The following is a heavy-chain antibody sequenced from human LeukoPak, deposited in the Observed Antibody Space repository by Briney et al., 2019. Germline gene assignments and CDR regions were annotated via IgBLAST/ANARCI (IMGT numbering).Heavy chain of an antibody. CDR3: ARDRGSYDILTGYYNNAFDI. J-gene: IGHJ3*02. CDR2: IYYSGST. CDR1: GDSFSYFY. Sequence: SETLSLTCTVSGDSFSYFYWSWIRQPPGKGLEWIGYIYYSGSTNYNPSLKSRVTISVDTSKNQFSLKLSSVTAADTAVYYCARDRGSYDILTGYYNNAFDIWGQGTMVTVSS. D-gene: IGHD3-9*01. V-gene: IGHV4-59*01.